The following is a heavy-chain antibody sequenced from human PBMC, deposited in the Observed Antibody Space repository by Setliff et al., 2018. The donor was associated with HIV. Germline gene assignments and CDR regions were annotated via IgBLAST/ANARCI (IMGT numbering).Heavy chain of an antibody. CDR2: IKTQPSNYAT. V-gene: IGHV3-73*01. D-gene: IGHD2-21*01. CDR1: GYSFSTYW. Sequence: GESLKISCKGSGYSFSTYWIGWVRQMPGKGLEWVGRIKTQPSNYATAYGASMEGRFTISRDDSKSTAYLQLSSLKVDDTAMYFCAASADGDCATTSCTNWFDPWGQGTLVTVSS. J-gene: IGHJ5*02. CDR3: AASADGDCATTSCTNWFDP.